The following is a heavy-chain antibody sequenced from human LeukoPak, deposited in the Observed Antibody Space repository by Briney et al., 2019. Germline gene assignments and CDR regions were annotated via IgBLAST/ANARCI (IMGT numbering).Heavy chain of an antibody. CDR1: GGSISSSSYY. D-gene: IGHD2-15*01. CDR2: IYYSGST. Sequence: SETLSLTCTVSGGSISSSSYYWGWIRQPPGKGLEWIGSIYYSGSTYYNPSLKCRVTISVDTSKNQFSLKLSSVTAADTAVYYCARLDGGYRPYYFDYWGQGTLVTVSS. CDR3: ARLDGGYRPYYFDY. V-gene: IGHV4-39*01. J-gene: IGHJ4*02.